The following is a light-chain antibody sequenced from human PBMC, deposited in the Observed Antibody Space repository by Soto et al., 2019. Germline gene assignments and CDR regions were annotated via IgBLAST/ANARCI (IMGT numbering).Light chain of an antibody. V-gene: IGLV1-40*01. Sequence: QSALTPPPSVSGAPGQRVTISCTGSSSNIGAGYDVHWYEQLPGTAPKLLIYGNSNRPSGVPDRFSGSKSGTSASLAITGLQAEDEAYYYCQSYDSYLLCSYVFGTGTNVT. J-gene: IGLJ1*01. CDR3: QSYDSYLLCSYV. CDR1: SSNIGAGYD. CDR2: GNS.